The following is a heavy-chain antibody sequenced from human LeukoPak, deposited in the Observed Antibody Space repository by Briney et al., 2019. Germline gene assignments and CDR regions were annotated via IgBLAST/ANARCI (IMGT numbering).Heavy chain of an antibody. Sequence: ASVKVSCKASGYTFTSYAMHWVRQAPGQRLEWMGWINAGNGNTKYSQKFQGRVTITRDTSASTAYMELSSLRSEDTAVYYCARVGSADYGDYRGAFDIWGQGTMVTVSS. CDR1: GYTFTSYA. CDR3: ARVGSADYGDYRGAFDI. D-gene: IGHD4-17*01. CDR2: INAGNGNT. V-gene: IGHV1-3*01. J-gene: IGHJ3*02.